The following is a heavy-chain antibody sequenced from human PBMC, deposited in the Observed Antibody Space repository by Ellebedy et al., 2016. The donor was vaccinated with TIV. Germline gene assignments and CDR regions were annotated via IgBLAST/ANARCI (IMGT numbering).Heavy chain of an antibody. D-gene: IGHD3-16*01. CDR2: IIPIFGTA. V-gene: IGHV1-69*06. CDR3: ARGGGIMGSYYFDY. Sequence: SVKVSXKASGGTFSSYAISWVRQAPGQGLEWMGGIIPIFGTANYAQKFQGRVTITADKSTSTAYMELSSLRSEDTAVYYCARGGGIMGSYYFDYWGQGTLVTVSS. J-gene: IGHJ4*02. CDR1: GGTFSSYA.